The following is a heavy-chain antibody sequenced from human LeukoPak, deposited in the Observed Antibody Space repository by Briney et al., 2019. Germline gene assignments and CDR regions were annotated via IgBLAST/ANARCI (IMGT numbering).Heavy chain of an antibody. CDR2: IRSEANSYAT. D-gene: IGHD3-16*02. J-gene: IGHJ4*02. CDR1: GFTFSGSA. Sequence: PGGSLRLSCAASGFTFSGSAMHWVRQASGKGLEWVGRIRSEANSYATAYAASVKGRFTISRDDSKNTAYLQMNSLKTEDTAVYYCTQFGGVIVDDYWGQGTLVTVSS. V-gene: IGHV3-73*01. CDR3: TQFGGVIVDDY.